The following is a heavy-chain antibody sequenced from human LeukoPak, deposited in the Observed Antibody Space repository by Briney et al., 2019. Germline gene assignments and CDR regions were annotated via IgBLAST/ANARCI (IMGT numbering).Heavy chain of an antibody. J-gene: IGHJ4*02. Sequence: PGGSLRLSCAAPGFTFSSYSMNWVRQAPGKGLEWVSSIGSSSSDIYYADSVKGRFTISRDNAKNSLYLQMNSLRAEDTAVYYCAREGYCSTTSCYIYFDRWGQGTLVTVSS. D-gene: IGHD2-2*02. CDR3: AREGYCSTTSCYIYFDR. CDR2: IGSSSSDI. CDR1: GFTFSSYS. V-gene: IGHV3-21*01.